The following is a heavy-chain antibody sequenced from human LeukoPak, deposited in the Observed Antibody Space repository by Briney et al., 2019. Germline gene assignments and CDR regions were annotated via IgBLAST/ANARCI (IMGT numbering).Heavy chain of an antibody. CDR1: GYTFTSYG. CDR2: ISAYNGNT. J-gene: IGHJ4*02. CDR3: ARSPHILTGENFDY. D-gene: IGHD3-9*01. Sequence: ASVKVSCKASGYTFTSYGISWVRQAPGQGLEWMGWISAYNGNTNYAQKFQGRVTMTRDTSISTAYMESRLRSDDTAVYYCARSPHILTGENFDYWGQGTLVTVSS. V-gene: IGHV1-18*01.